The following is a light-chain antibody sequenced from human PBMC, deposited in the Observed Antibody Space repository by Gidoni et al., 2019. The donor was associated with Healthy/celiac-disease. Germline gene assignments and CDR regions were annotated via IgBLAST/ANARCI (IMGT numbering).Light chain of an antibody. CDR2: GAS. V-gene: IGKV3-15*01. CDR1: QSVSSN. Sequence: EIVMTQSPATLSVSPGERATPSCRASQSVSSNLAWYQQKPGQAPRLLLIGASTRSTSIPARFSSSGAGTADTPTISSRQSEEFAVSYCQQYNNWPPGTFGQGTKVEIK. J-gene: IGKJ1*01. CDR3: QQYNNWPPGT.